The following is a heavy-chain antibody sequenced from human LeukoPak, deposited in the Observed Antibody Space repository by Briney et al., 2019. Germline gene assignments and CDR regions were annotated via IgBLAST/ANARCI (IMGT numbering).Heavy chain of an antibody. CDR1: GGTFSSYA. D-gene: IGHD3-22*01. V-gene: IGHV1-18*01. CDR2: ISAYNGNT. CDR3: ARDRLLHYDSSGYPDY. J-gene: IGHJ4*02. Sequence: ASVKVSCKASGGTFSSYAISWVRQAPGQGLEWMGWISAYNGNTNYAQKLQGRVTMTTDTSTSTAYMQLRSLRSDDAAVYYCARDRLLHYDSSGYPDYWGQGTLVTVSS.